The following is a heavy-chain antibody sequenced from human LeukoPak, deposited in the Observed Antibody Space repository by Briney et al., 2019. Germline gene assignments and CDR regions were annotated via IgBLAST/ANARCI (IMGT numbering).Heavy chain of an antibody. CDR1: GYTFTGNY. J-gene: IGHJ4*02. V-gene: IGHV1-2*02. CDR3: ATTHLYSYGYPY. CDR2: INPRTGDT. Sequence: ASVKVSCKASGYTFTGNYMHWVRQAPGQGLEWMGWINPRTGDTHYTQKFQGRVTMTRDTSISTAYMELSRLRSDDTAVYYCATTHLYSYGYPYWGQGTLVTVSS. D-gene: IGHD5-18*01.